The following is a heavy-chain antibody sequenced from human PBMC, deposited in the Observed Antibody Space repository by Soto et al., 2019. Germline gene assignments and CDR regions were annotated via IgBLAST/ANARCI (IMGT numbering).Heavy chain of an antibody. D-gene: IGHD5-18*01. Sequence: SETLSLTCAVYGGSFNGYYWSWVRQPPGKGLEWIGEVSHGEGTNYNPSLKSRVTISIDTSKSQFSLTLSSVTAADTGVYYCARGMDRAKTGYWGQGTLVTVSS. CDR3: ARGMDRAKTGY. CDR1: GGSFNGYY. CDR2: VSHGEGT. J-gene: IGHJ4*02. V-gene: IGHV4-34*01.